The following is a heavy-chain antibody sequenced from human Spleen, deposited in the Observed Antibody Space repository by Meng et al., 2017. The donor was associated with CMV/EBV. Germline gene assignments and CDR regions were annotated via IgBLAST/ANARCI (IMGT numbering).Heavy chain of an antibody. CDR2: IYPGDSAT. D-gene: IGHD3-10*01. Sequence: CRGSGYNFPSYWIGWVRQMPGKGLEWMGVIYPGDSATTYSPSFQGQVTMSVDKSISTAYLQWDNLRASDTAMYYCARSGTASPGDFDPWGQGTLVTVSS. J-gene: IGHJ5*02. CDR1: GYNFPSYW. CDR3: ARSGTASPGDFDP. V-gene: IGHV5-51*01.